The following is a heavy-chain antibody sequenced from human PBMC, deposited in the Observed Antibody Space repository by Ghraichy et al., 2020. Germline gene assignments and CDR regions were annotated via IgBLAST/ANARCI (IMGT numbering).Heavy chain of an antibody. CDR1: GDSITTYY. V-gene: IGHV4-4*07. Sequence: SETLSLTCTVSGDSITTYYWNWIRQPAGKGLEWIGRTRISGNTNYNPSLKSRVTMSLDRSKNELSLRLSSVTAADTAVYYCARSRYYYQSNTYRDYWGQGTLVTVSS. CDR2: TRISGNT. J-gene: IGHJ4*02. CDR3: ARSRYYYQSNTYRDY. D-gene: IGHD3-16*01.